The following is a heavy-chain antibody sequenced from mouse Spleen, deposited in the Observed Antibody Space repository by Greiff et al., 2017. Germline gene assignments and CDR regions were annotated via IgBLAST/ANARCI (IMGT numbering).Heavy chain of an antibody. CDR2: IYPGSGNT. V-gene: IGHV1-77*01. D-gene: IGHD2-10*01. Sequence: QVHVKQSGAELARPGASVKLSCKASGYTFTDYYINWVKQRTGQGLEWIGEIYPGSGNTYYNEKFKGKATLTADKSSSTAYMQLSSLTSEDSAVYFCAAYYGNGLGFAYWGQGTLVTVSA. CDR3: AAYYGNGLGFAY. J-gene: IGHJ3*01. CDR1: GYTFTDYY.